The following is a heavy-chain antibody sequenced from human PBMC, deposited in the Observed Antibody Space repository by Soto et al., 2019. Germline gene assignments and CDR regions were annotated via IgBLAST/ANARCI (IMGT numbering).Heavy chain of an antibody. J-gene: IGHJ3*02. Sequence: QVQLAQSGPEVKRPGDSVRVACKADGDTFSTYFIHWVRQAPGQGLEWMGWISPSSGGTKYAQNFLGRVTVSRDTSVSSVYLDLDILRSDDTAIYYCARQGVVVTDAVTLLSIDMWGQGTMVSVSS. CDR3: ARQGVVVTDAVTLLSIDM. CDR2: ISPSSGGT. V-gene: IGHV1-2*02. CDR1: GDTFSTYF. D-gene: IGHD2-21*02.